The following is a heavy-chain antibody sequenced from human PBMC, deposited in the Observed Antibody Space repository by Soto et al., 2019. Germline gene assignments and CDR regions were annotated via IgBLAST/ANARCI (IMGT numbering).Heavy chain of an antibody. V-gene: IGHV4-59*08. Sequence: PSGNLSLTCTVSVGSISSYYCIWILPKPVKVLEWIGYIYYSGSTNYNPSLKSRVTISVDTSKNQFSLKLSSVTAADTAVYYCARSSPIVVVPAAMGGWFDPWGQGTLVTVSS. CDR2: IYYSGST. CDR1: VGSISSYY. J-gene: IGHJ5*02. D-gene: IGHD2-2*01. CDR3: ARSSPIVVVPAAMGGWFDP.